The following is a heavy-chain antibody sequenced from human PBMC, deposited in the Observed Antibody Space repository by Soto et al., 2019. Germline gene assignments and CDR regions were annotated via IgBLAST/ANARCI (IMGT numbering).Heavy chain of an antibody. D-gene: IGHD6-19*01. V-gene: IGHV4-39*01. CDR2: IYDSGST. CDR1: GGSIRGSIHY. Sequence: QLQLQESGPGLVKPSETLSLTCTVSGGSIRGSIHYWGWIRQTPGKGLEWLGSIYDSGSTYDNPSLKSRVTISVDTSKNQFSLKLRSVTAADTAVYYCARHGGSGWYAVSWFDPWGQGTLVTVSS. CDR3: ARHGGSGWYAVSWFDP. J-gene: IGHJ5*02.